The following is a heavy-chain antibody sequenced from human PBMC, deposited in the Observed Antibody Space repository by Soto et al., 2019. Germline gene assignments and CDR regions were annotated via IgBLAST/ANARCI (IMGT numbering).Heavy chain of an antibody. V-gene: IGHV3-64*01. J-gene: IGHJ4*02. CDR2: ISSNGGST. Sequence: QPGGSLRLSCAASGFTFSSYAMHWVRQAPGKGLEYVSAISSNGGSTYYANSVKGRFTISRDNSKNTLYLQMSSLRAEDKAVYYCARDLWFGESFRYYFDYWAQGT. CDR1: GFTFSSYA. CDR3: ARDLWFGESFRYYFDY. D-gene: IGHD3-10*01.